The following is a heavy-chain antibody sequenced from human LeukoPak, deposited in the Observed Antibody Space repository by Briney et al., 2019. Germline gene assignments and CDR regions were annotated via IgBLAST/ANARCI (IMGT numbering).Heavy chain of an antibody. CDR2: IYTSGST. CDR3: ARVREEWFGESYFDY. CDR1: GGSISSSSYY. J-gene: IGHJ4*02. D-gene: IGHD3-10*01. V-gene: IGHV4-61*02. Sequence: SETLSLTCTVSGGSISSSSYYWSWIRQPAGKGLEWIGRIYTSGSTNYNPSLKSRVTISVDTSKNQFSLKLSSVTAADTAVYYCARVREEWFGESYFDYWGRGTLVAVSS.